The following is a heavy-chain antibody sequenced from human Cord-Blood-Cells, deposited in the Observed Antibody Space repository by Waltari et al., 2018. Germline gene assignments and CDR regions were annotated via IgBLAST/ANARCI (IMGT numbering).Heavy chain of an antibody. V-gene: IGHV1-2*02. J-gene: IGHJ3*02. CDR3: ARDLVRATPDLNAFDI. CDR1: GYTFTGYY. D-gene: IGHD1-26*01. Sequence: QVQLVQSGAEVKKPGASVKVSCKASGYTFTGYYMHWVRQAPGQGLEWMGWINPNSGGTNYAQKFQGRVTMTRDTSISTAYMELSRLRSDDTAVYYCARDLVRATPDLNAFDIWGQGTMVTVSS. CDR2: INPNSGGT.